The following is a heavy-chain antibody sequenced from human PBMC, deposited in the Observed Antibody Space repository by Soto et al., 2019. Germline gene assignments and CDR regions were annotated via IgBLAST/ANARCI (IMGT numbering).Heavy chain of an antibody. CDR1: GYTFTSYG. J-gene: IGHJ5*02. CDR3: ARNDFRSGYYWFDP. CDR2: ISAYNGNT. D-gene: IGHD3-3*01. V-gene: IGHV1-18*01. Sequence: ASVKVSCKASGYTFTSYGISWVRQAPGQGLEWMGWISAYNGNTNYAQKLQGRVTMTTDTSTSTAYMELRSLRSDDTAVYYCARNDFRSGYYWFDPWGQGTLVTVSS.